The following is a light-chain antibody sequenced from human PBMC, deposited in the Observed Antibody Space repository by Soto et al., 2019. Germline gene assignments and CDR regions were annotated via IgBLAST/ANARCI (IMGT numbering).Light chain of an antibody. CDR2: KAS. V-gene: IGKV1-5*03. CDR1: QSTSTW. J-gene: IGKJ1*01. Sequence: DIQMTLSPSTLSASVGDRVTITCRASQSTSTWLAWYQHKPGKAPNLLIYKASSLESGVPSRFSGSGSGTEFTLTISSLQPDDVATYYCQQYGRYRTFGQGTKVEIK. CDR3: QQYGRYRT.